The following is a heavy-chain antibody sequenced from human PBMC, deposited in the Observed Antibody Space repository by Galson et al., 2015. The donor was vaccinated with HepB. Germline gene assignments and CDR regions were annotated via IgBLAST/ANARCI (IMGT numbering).Heavy chain of an antibody. CDR1: GFSLSTSGMC. CDR2: IDWDDDK. CDR3: ARILAELEHDGMDV. Sequence: PALVKPTQTLTLTCTFSGFSLSTSGMCVSWIRQPPGKALEWLARIDWDDDKYYSTSLKTRLTISKDTSKNQVVLTMTNMDPVDTATYYCARILAELEHDGMDVWGQGTTVTVSS. D-gene: IGHD1/OR15-1a*01. V-gene: IGHV2-70*11. J-gene: IGHJ6*02.